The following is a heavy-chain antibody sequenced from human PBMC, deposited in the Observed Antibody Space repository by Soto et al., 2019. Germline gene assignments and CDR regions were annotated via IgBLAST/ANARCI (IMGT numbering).Heavy chain of an antibody. CDR1: GYTFTSYA. J-gene: IGHJ6*02. D-gene: IGHD3-10*01. CDR2: INAGNGNT. CDR3: ARRYGYGPGNYYYYGMDV. Sequence: QVQLVQSGAEVKKPGASVKVSCKASGYTFTSYAMHWMRQAPGQRLEWMGWINAGNGNTKYSQKFQGRVTITRDTSASTAYMELSSLRSEDTAVYYCARRYGYGPGNYYYYGMDVWGQGTTVTVSS. V-gene: IGHV1-3*01.